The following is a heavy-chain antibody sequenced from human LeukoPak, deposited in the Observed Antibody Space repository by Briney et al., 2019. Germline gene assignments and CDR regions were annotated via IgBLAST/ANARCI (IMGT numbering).Heavy chain of an antibody. CDR1: GGSISSGDYS. J-gene: IGHJ4*02. CDR3: ARVVAAGTSFDY. Sequence: SETLSLTCTVSGGSISSGDYSWSWIRQPPGKGLEWIGYIYHSGNIYYNPSLKSRVTISVDRSKNQFSLKLSSVTAADTAVFYCARVVAAGTSFDYWGQGTLVTVSS. CDR2: IYHSGNI. V-gene: IGHV4-30-2*01. D-gene: IGHD6-13*01.